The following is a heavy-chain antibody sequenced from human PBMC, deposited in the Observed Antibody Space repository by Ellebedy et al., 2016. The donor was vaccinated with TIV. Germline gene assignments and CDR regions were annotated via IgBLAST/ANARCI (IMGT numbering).Heavy chain of an antibody. CDR3: ARRVAARPGNAFDI. CDR2: IYPGDSDT. V-gene: IGHV5-51*01. J-gene: IGHJ3*02. CDR1: GYTFTSYW. D-gene: IGHD6-6*01. Sequence: KVSXXASGYTFTSYWIGWVRQMPGKGLEWMGIIYPGDSDTRYSPSFQGQVTISADKSISTAYLQWSSLKASDTAMYYCARRVAARPGNAFDIWGQGTMVTVSS.